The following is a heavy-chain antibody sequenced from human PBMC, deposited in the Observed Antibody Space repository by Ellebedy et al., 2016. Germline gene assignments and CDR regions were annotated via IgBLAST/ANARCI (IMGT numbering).Heavy chain of an antibody. CDR1: GFTFSSYS. CDR2: ISSSSSYI. J-gene: IGHJ4*02. D-gene: IGHD4-17*01. V-gene: IGHV3-21*04. Sequence: GESLKISCAASGFTFSSYSMNWVRQAPGKGLEWVSSISSSSSYIYYADSVKGRFTISRDNSKNTLYLQMNSLRAEDTAVYYCAKDPYGDYGYFDYWGQGTLVTVSS. CDR3: AKDPYGDYGYFDY.